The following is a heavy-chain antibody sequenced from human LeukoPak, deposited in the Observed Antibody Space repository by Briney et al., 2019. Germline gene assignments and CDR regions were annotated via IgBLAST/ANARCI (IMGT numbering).Heavy chain of an antibody. CDR1: GFTFDDYG. J-gene: IGHJ4*02. D-gene: IGHD3-22*01. Sequence: PGGSLRLSCAASGFTFDDYGMSWVRQAPGKGLEWVSGINWNGGSTGYADSVKGRFTISRDNSKNTLHLQMNSLRAEDTAVYYCASDRYYYDSSGYFGAFDYWGQGTLVTVSS. CDR3: ASDRYYYDSSGYFGAFDY. V-gene: IGHV3-20*04. CDR2: INWNGGST.